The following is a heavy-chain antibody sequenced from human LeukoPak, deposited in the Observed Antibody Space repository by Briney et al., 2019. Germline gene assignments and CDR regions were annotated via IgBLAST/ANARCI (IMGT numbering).Heavy chain of an antibody. V-gene: IGHV4-39*01. CDR1: GDSISNSRYS. J-gene: IGHJ3*02. CDR2: TSYSGSA. D-gene: IGHD1-26*01. Sequence: KTSETLSLTCTVSGDSISNSRYSWGWIRQPPGKGLEWIGTTSYSGSAYYNPSLKSRVTISVDTSKNQFSLKLSSVTAADTAVFYCARLRGSYGGDAFDIWGQGTMVTVSS. CDR3: ARLRGSYGGDAFDI.